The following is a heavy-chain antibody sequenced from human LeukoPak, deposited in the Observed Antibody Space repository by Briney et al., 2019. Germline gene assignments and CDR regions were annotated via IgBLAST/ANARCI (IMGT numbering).Heavy chain of an antibody. D-gene: IGHD4-17*01. CDR1: GFPVSSNY. J-gene: IGHJ6*02. V-gene: IGHV3-53*01. Sequence: GGSLELSCAAPGFPVSSNYMSWVRQAPGKGLEWVSVIYRGGSTYYADSVKGRFTISRDNSKNTLYLQMNSLRAEDTAVYYCARASALGTVTPYYGMDVWGQGTTVTVSS. CDR2: IYRGGST. CDR3: ARASALGTVTPYYGMDV.